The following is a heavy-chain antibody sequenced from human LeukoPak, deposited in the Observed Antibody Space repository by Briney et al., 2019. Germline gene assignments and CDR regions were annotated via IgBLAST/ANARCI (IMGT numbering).Heavy chain of an antibody. CDR3: AKDLPDYGDYIEGY. CDR2: ISGSGGII. D-gene: IGHD4-17*01. J-gene: IGHJ4*02. V-gene: IGHV3-23*01. CDR1: GFTFSSFG. Sequence: GGSQRLSCAASGFTFSSFGMSWVRQAPGKGLEWVSTISGSGGIIDYADSVKGRFTFSRDNSRNMVYLQMNSLRAEDTAVYYCAKDLPDYGDYIEGYWGQGTLVTVSS.